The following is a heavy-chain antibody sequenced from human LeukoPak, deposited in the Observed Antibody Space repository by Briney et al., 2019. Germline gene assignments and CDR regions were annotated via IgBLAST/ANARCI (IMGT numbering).Heavy chain of an antibody. V-gene: IGHV1-69*13. CDR2: IIPIFGTA. Sequence: GASVKVSCKASGGTFSGYAISWVRQAPGQGLEWMGGIIPIFGTANYAQKFQGRVTITADESTSTAYMELSSLRSEDTAVYYCARGVTRYDSSGSNARFDYWGQGTLVTVSS. CDR1: GGTFSGYA. J-gene: IGHJ4*02. CDR3: ARGVTRYDSSGSNARFDY. D-gene: IGHD3-22*01.